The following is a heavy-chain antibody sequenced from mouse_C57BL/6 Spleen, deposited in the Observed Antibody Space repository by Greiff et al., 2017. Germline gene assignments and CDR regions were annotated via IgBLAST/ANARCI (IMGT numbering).Heavy chain of an antibody. D-gene: IGHD2-1*01. J-gene: IGHJ1*03. CDR2: IYPGDGDT. CDR3: ARERGNSWYFDV. Sequence: VQLQQSGAELVKPGASVKISCKASGYAFSSSWMNWVKQRPGKGLEWIGQIYPGDGDTNYNGKFKGKATLTADKSSSTAYMQLSSLTSEDSAVYFCARERGNSWYFDVWGTGTTVTVSS. V-gene: IGHV1-80*01. CDR1: GYAFSSSW.